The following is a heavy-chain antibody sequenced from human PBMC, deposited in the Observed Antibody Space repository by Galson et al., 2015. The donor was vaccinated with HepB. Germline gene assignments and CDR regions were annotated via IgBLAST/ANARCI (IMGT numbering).Heavy chain of an antibody. CDR3: AGVVHCSGGSCYFEGWYFDL. CDR1: GFTFDDYG. V-gene: IGHV3-20*01. CDR2: INWNGGST. J-gene: IGHJ2*01. D-gene: IGHD2-15*01. Sequence: SLRLSCAASGFTFDDYGMSWVRQAPGKGLEWVSGINWNGGSTGYADSVKGRFTISRDNAKNSLYLQMNSLRAEDTALYHCAGVVHCSGGSCYFEGWYFDLWGRGTLVTVSS.